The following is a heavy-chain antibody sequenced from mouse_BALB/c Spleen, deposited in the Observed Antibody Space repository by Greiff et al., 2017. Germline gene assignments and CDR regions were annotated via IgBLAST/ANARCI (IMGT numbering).Heavy chain of an antibody. J-gene: IGHJ2*01. V-gene: IGHV1-14*01. CDR2: INPYNDGT. CDR1: GYTFTSYV. Sequence: VHVKQSGPELVKPGASVKMSCKASGYTFTSYVMHWVKQKPGQGLEWIGYINPYNDGTKYNEKFKGKATLTSDKSSSTAYMELSSLTSEDSAVYYCARDTPIFDYWGQGTTLTVSS. CDR3: ARDTPIFDY.